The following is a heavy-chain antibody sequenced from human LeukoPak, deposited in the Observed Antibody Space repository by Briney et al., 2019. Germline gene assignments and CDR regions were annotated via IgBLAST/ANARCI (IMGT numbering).Heavy chain of an antibody. CDR3: AREGYYDSSDAFDI. D-gene: IGHD3-22*01. Sequence: GASVKVSCKASGGTFSSYAISWVRQAPGQGLEWMGWINPNSGGTNYAQKFQGRVTMTRDTSISTAYMELSRLRSDDTAVYYCAREGYYDSSDAFDIWGQGTMVTVSS. CDR2: INPNSGGT. CDR1: GGTFSSYA. V-gene: IGHV1-2*02. J-gene: IGHJ3*02.